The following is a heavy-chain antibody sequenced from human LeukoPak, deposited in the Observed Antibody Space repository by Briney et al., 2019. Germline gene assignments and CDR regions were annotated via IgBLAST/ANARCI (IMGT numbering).Heavy chain of an antibody. D-gene: IGHD3-9*01. J-gene: IGHJ3*02. CDR3: ARRAASLRYFDWLTTVNDAFDI. V-gene: IGHV5-51*01. Sequence: HGESLKISCKGSGYSFTSYWIGWVRQMPGKGLEWMGIIYPGDSDTRYSPSFQGQVTISADKSISTAYLQWSSLKASDTAMYYCARRAASLRYFDWLTTVNDAFDIWGQGTMVTVSS. CDR1: GYSFTSYW. CDR2: IYPGDSDT.